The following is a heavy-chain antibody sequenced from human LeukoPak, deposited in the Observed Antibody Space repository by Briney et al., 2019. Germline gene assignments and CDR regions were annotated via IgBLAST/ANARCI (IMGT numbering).Heavy chain of an antibody. J-gene: IGHJ4*02. Sequence: GGSLRLSCAASGFTFSDYYMTWIRRALGKGLEWVSYISTTSGFRNYADSVRGRFTISRDNAKNSLYLQMNTLRDEDTAVYYCAKGCPPGEWGEGTLVSVCS. CDR2: ISTTSGFR. V-gene: IGHV3-11*05. D-gene: IGHD2-2*01. CDR1: GFTFSDYY. CDR3: AKGCPPGE.